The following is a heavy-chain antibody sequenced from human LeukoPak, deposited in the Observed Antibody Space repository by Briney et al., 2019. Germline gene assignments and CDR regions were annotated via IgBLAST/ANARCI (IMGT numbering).Heavy chain of an antibody. V-gene: IGHV4-4*07. CDR1: GDSLSSYY. D-gene: IGHD3-3*01. Sequence: SETLSLTCSVSGDSLSSYYWSWIRQPAGKGLEWIGRIYTSGSTNYNPSLKSRASISVDTSKNQFSLKLSSVTAADTAVYYCARLGGYYPYYFDCWGQGTLVTVSS. J-gene: IGHJ4*02. CDR3: ARLGGYYPYYFDC. CDR2: IYTSGST.